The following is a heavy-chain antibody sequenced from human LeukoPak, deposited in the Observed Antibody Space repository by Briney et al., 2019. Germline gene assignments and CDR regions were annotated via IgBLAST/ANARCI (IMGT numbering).Heavy chain of an antibody. CDR1: GYSISNGYY. CDR2: IYPSGST. J-gene: IGHJ5*02. Sequence: SETLSLTCTVSGYSISNGYYWGWIRQPPGTGLEWIGSIYPSGSTFYNPSLKSRVTISVDTSKNQFSLRLSSVTAADTAVYYCARGGFPIAAADMSIFDPWGQGTLVTVSS. CDR3: ARGGFPIAAADMSIFDP. D-gene: IGHD6-13*01. V-gene: IGHV4-38-2*02.